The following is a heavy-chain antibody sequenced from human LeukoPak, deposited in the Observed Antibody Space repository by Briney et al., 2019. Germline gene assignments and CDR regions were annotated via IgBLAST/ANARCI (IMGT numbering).Heavy chain of an antibody. V-gene: IGHV1-18*01. CDR2: TGVCNGNT. Sequence: AAVTLSFKASASSFTSNGIGRGRHRPAQGHGLMGLTGVCNGNTNSSQEVSGRVTMTTDTSTSTAYMQLRSLRSDDTAVYYCARDGAPYDYVWGSYRYPDYFDYWGQGTLVTVSS. D-gene: IGHD3-16*02. CDR1: ASSFTSNG. J-gene: IGHJ4*02. CDR3: ARDGAPYDYVWGSYRYPDYFDY.